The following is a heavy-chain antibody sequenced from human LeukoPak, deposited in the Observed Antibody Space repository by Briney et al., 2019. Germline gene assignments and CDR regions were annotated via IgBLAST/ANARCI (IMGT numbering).Heavy chain of an antibody. D-gene: IGHD4-23*01. J-gene: IGHJ4*02. V-gene: IGHV3-9*01. CDR2: ISWNSGSI. Sequence: GGSLRLSCAASGFTFDDYAMHWVRQAPGKGLEWVSGISWNSGSIGYADSVKGRFTISRDNAKNSLYLQMYSLRAEDTALYYCAKDMSYGGNSGYYFDYWGQGTLVTVSS. CDR3: AKDMSYGGNSGYYFDY. CDR1: GFTFDDYA.